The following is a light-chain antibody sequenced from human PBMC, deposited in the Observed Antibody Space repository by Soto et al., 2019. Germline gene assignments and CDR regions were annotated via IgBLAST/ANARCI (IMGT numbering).Light chain of an antibody. V-gene: IGKV2-30*02. CDR2: LVS. Sequence: DVVLTQSPLSLPVTLGQPASISCRSSQSLVHSNGVTFLSWFQQRPGQPPRRLIYLVSNRDSGVPDRFSGSGSGTDFTLKISGVEAEDVGLYYCMQGTHGPYTFGQGTKVDI. J-gene: IGKJ1*01. CDR3: MQGTHGPYT. CDR1: QSLVHSNGVTF.